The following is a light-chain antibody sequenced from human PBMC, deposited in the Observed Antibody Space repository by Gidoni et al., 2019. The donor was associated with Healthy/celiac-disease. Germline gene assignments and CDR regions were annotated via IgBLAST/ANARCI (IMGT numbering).Light chain of an antibody. CDR3: QQRSNWPPALT. CDR1: QSVSSY. J-gene: IGKJ4*01. Sequence: EIVLTQSPATLSLSPGERATLSCRASQSVSSYLAWYQQKPGQAPRLRIYDASNRATGIPARFSGSGSGTDFTLTISSLEPEDCAVYYCQQRSNWPPALTFGGGTKVEIK. CDR2: DAS. V-gene: IGKV3-11*01.